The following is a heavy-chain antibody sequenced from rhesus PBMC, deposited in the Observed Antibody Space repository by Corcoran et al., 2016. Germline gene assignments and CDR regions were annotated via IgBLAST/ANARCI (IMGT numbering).Heavy chain of an antibody. CDR3: ARVYGNYFDY. J-gene: IGHJ4*01. CDR2: ISYNGST. CDR1: GGSISSSYYY. D-gene: IGHD4-29*01. V-gene: IGHV4-122*02. Sequence: QVQLQESGPGLVKPSETLSLTCAVSGGSISSSYYYWNWIRQAPGKGLEWIGYISYNGSTSYNPSRKSRVTISRDTSKNQFSLKLSAVTAADTAVYYCARVYGNYFDYWGQGVLVTVSS.